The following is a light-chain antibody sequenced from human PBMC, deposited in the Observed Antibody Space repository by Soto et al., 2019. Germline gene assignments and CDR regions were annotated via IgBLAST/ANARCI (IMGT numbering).Light chain of an antibody. CDR1: QTISWY. CDR3: QQYNSYSTWT. Sequence: DLQMTQSPSTLSASVGDRVTITCRASQTISWYLAWYQQKAGQAPKVLIFDASTLESGVPSRFSGSGSGTEFTLTISSLQPDDFATYYCQQYNSYSTWTFGQGTKVE. J-gene: IGKJ1*01. V-gene: IGKV1-5*01. CDR2: DAS.